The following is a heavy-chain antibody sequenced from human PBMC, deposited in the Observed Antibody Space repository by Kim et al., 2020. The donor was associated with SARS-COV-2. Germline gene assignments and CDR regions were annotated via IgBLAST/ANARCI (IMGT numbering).Heavy chain of an antibody. Sequence: ADSVKGRFTISRDNSKNTLFLQMNSLRAEDTAVYFCAKATGIAVTGTSVYWGQGTLVTVSS. J-gene: IGHJ4*02. D-gene: IGHD6-19*01. V-gene: IGHV3-23*01. CDR3: AKATGIAVTGTSVY.